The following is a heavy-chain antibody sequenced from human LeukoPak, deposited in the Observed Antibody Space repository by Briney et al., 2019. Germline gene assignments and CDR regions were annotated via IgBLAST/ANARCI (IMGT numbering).Heavy chain of an antibody. Sequence: GGSLRLSCAASGFIFSSYSMNWVRQAPGKVLEWVSYISSSGSTIYYADSVKGRFTISRDNAKNSLYLQMNSLRAEDTAVYYCAKDRVGAILYFDYWGLGTLVTVSS. CDR1: GFIFSSYS. J-gene: IGHJ4*02. CDR3: AKDRVGAILYFDY. D-gene: IGHD1-26*01. V-gene: IGHV3-48*01. CDR2: ISSSGSTI.